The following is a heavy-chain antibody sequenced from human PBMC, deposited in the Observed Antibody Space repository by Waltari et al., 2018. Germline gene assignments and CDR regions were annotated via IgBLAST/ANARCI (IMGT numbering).Heavy chain of an antibody. V-gene: IGHV3-7*01. D-gene: IGHD6-19*01. CDR1: GFTFSSYW. CDR3: AREEAPYSSESDY. Sequence: EVQLVESGGGLVQPGGSLRLSCAASGFTFSSYWMSWVRQAPGKGLEWVANIKQGGSEKYYVDSVKGRFTISRDNAKNSLYLQMNSLRAEDTAVYYCAREEAPYSSESDYWGQGTLVTVSS. CDR2: IKQGGSEK. J-gene: IGHJ4*02.